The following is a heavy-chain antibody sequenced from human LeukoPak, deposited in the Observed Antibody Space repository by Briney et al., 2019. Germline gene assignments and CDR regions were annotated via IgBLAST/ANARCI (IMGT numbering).Heavy chain of an antibody. CDR3: TRFQYGGPFEY. V-gene: IGHV3-21*01. CDR2: ISTGSTYI. J-gene: IGHJ4*02. CDR1: GFTFSNYA. D-gene: IGHD4-23*01. Sequence: PGGSLRLSCAASGFTFSNYAMSWVRQAPGKGLEWVSSISTGSTYIYDADSVKGRFTISRDNAKNSLYLQMNSLRAEDTAVYYCTRFQYGGPFEYWGQGTLVTVSS.